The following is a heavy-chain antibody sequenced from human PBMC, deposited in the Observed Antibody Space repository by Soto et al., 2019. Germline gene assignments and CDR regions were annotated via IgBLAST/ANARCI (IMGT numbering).Heavy chain of an antibody. Sequence: EVQLLESGGGLVQPGGSLRLSCAASGFTFSSYAMSWVRQAPGKGLEWVSAISGSGGSTYYADSVKGRFTISRDNSKNTLYLQMNSLRAEDTAVYYCAKFRDTGIQLWDSIDYWGQGTLVTVSS. CDR2: ISGSGGST. CDR1: GFTFSSYA. CDR3: AKFRDTGIQLWDSIDY. D-gene: IGHD5-18*01. V-gene: IGHV3-23*01. J-gene: IGHJ4*02.